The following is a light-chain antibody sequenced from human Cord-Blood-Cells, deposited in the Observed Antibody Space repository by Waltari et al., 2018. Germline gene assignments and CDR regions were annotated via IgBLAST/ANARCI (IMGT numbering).Light chain of an antibody. CDR3: AAWDDSLSGWV. CDR2: RNN. V-gene: IGLV1-47*01. J-gene: IGLJ3*02. CDR1: SSNIGSHY. Sequence: QSVLTQPPSASGTPGQRAPLPCSGSSSNIGSHYVYWYQQPPGTAPKLLIYRNNQRPSGVPDRFSGSKSGTSASLAISGLRSEDEADYYCAAWDDSLSGWVFGGGTKLTVL.